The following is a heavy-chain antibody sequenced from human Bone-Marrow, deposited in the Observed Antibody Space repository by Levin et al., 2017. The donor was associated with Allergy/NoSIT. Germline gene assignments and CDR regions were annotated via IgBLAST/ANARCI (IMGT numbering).Heavy chain of an antibody. Sequence: PGGSLRLSCAASGFSFPDYAMSWVRQAPGKGREWVSGLSGRGRDTFYADSVEGRFTISRDNSKYTVYLQMNSLRAEDTAVYYCAKAIVGYCSGCNCANAFDFWGQGTLVTVPS. D-gene: IGHD2-15*01. CDR2: LSGRGRDT. CDR3: AKAIVGYCSGCNCANAFDF. J-gene: IGHJ3*01. CDR1: GFSFPDYA. V-gene: IGHV3-23*01.